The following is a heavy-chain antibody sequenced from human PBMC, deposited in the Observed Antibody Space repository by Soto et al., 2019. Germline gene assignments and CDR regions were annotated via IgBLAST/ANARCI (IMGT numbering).Heavy chain of an antibody. CDR3: AKDEGRYTYGLRDC. V-gene: IGHV3-33*06. J-gene: IGHJ4*02. CDR2: IWYDGSYK. CDR1: RFTFSNYG. Sequence: PGGSLRISCAASRFTFSNYGMHWVRQALGKGLEWVAVIWYDGSYKYYADSVKGRFTISRDNSRTTLYLQMNSLRAEDTAVYYCAKDEGRYTYGLRDCWGQGTLVTVSS. D-gene: IGHD5-18*01.